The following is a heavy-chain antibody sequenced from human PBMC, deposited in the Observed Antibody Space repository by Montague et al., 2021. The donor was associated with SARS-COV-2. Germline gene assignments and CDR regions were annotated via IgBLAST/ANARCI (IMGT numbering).Heavy chain of an antibody. V-gene: IGHV4-59*01. CDR2: IDHSGST. CDR3: ARLPYDNSYGLDV. CDR1: GGSISTYY. Sequence: SETLSLTCTVSGGSISTYYWNWIRQFPGKGLEWIGYIDHSGSTNYNPSLQSRVIISVDRSKNQFSLKINSVTAADTAIYYCARLPYDNSYGLDVWGQGTTVTVSS. D-gene: IGHD3-9*01. J-gene: IGHJ6*02.